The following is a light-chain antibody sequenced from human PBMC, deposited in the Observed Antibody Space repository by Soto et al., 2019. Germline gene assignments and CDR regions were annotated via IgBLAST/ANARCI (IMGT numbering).Light chain of an antibody. CDR2: DAS. V-gene: IGKV1-5*01. CDR3: QQYNDYGT. Sequence: DIQMTPSPSTLSASVVDRVTITCRASQSISSWLAWYQQKPGKAPKLLIYDASSLQSGVPSRFSGSGSGTEYTLTISSLQPDDFATYYCQQYNDYGTFGQGTKVDIK. CDR1: QSISSW. J-gene: IGKJ1*01.